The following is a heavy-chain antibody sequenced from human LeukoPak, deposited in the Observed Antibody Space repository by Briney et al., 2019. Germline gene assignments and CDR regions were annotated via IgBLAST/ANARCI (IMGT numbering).Heavy chain of an antibody. CDR1: GITFSNYN. J-gene: IGHJ4*02. Sequence: SGGSLRLSCAAPGITFSNYNMNWVRQAPGKGLEWISSITSSSSYTFYADSVKGRFTISRVNSKNTLYLQMSSLTAKDTAVYYCAKDRSIGTYYTFDSWGQGTLVTVSS. CDR2: ITSSSSYT. V-gene: IGHV3-21*04. D-gene: IGHD1-26*01. CDR3: AKDRSIGTYYTFDS.